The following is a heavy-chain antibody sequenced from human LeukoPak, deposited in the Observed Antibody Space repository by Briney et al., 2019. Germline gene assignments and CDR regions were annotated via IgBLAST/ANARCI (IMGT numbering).Heavy chain of an antibody. CDR2: INHSGST. J-gene: IGHJ4*02. CDR3: AREPGHSSNWYDY. Sequence: PSETLSLTCAVYGGSFSGYYWSWIRQPPGKGLEWIGEINHSGSTNYNPSLKSRVTMSVDTSKNQFSLKLSSVTAADTAVYYCAREPGHSSNWYDYWGQGTLVTVSS. CDR1: GGSFSGYY. D-gene: IGHD6-13*01. V-gene: IGHV4-34*01.